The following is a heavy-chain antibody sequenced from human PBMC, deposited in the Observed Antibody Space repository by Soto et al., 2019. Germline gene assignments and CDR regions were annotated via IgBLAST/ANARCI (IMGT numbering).Heavy chain of an antibody. J-gene: IGHJ4*02. V-gene: IGHV3-11*01. CDR2: ISISGTTI. Sequence: QVQLVESGGGLVKPGGSLRLSCAASGFTLSDYYMTWIRQAPGKGLEWVSDISISGTTIHYADSVRGRFTITRDNAKNSLGLQVNVLRAEDTAVYYCARFRADGYNSVWGQGTLVSVSS. CDR3: ARFRADGYNSV. D-gene: IGHD6-25*01. CDR1: GFTLSDYY.